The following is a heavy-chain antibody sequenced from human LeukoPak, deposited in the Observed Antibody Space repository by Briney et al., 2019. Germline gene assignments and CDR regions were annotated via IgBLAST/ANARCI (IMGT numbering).Heavy chain of an antibody. V-gene: IGHV3-7*02. D-gene: IGHD1-1*01. CDR2: IKEDGSEK. CDR1: GFTFRSHW. Sequence: GGSLRLSCAVSGFTFRSHWMSWVRQAPGKGLEWVANIKEDGSEKNYVDSVKGRFTISRDNAKNSLYLQMNSLRAEDTAVYYCARGLEDWFDPWGQGTLVTVSS. CDR3: ARGLEDWFDP. J-gene: IGHJ5*02.